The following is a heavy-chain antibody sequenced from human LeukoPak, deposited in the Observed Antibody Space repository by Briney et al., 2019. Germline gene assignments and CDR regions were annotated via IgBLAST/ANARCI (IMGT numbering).Heavy chain of an antibody. V-gene: IGHV4-30-4*01. CDR1: GGSISSGDYY. CDR3: ARAVVVTATTIYGMDV. J-gene: IGHJ6*02. D-gene: IGHD2-21*02. Sequence: SETLSLTCTVSGGSISSGDYYWSWIRQPPGTGLEWIGYIYYSGSTYYNPSLKSRVTISVDTSKNQFSLKLSSVTAADTAVYYCARAVVVTATTIYGMDVWGQGTTVTVSS. CDR2: IYYSGST.